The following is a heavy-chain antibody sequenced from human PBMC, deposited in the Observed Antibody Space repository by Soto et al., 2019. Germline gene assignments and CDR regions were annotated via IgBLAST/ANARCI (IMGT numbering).Heavy chain of an antibody. J-gene: IGHJ6*03. D-gene: IGHD1-26*01. CDR2: INHSGST. CDR1: GGSFSGYY. CDR3: ARVAGYSKLYYMDV. V-gene: IGHV4-34*01. Sequence: GPGPRKASETLSLTCAVYGGSFSGYYWSWIRQPPGKGLEWIGEINHSGSTNYNPSLKSRVTTSVDTSKNQFSLKLSSVTAADTAVYYCARVAGYSKLYYMDVWGKGTTVTVSS.